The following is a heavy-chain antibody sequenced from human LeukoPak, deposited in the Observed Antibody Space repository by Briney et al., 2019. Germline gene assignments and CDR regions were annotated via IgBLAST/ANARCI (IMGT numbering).Heavy chain of an antibody. CDR2: IIPIFGTA. Sequence: ASVKVSCKASGGTFSSYAISWVRQAPGQGLEWMGGIIPIFGTANYAQKFQGRVTITADESTSTAYMELSSLRSEDTAVYYCASLGVSSSSSHYYYYMDVWGKGTTVTVSS. CDR3: ASLGVSSSSSHYYYYMDV. CDR1: GGTFSSYA. D-gene: IGHD6-6*01. V-gene: IGHV1-69*13. J-gene: IGHJ6*03.